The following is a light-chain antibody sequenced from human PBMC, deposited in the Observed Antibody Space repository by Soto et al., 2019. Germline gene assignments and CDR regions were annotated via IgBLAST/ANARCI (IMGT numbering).Light chain of an antibody. V-gene: IGKV1-39*01. CDR3: QQSYSVPWT. CDR1: QSISTY. Sequence: DIPMTQSPSSLSASLGDRVTISCRASQSISTYLHWYQQKPGTAPRLLISRASSVKSGVPPRFSGSGSGRDFTLTISSLRPEDIGTYFCQQSYSVPWTFGPGTKVEIK. J-gene: IGKJ1*01. CDR2: RAS.